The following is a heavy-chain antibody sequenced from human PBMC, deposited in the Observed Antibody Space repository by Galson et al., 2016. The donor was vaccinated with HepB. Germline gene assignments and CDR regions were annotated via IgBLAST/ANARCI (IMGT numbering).Heavy chain of an antibody. V-gene: IGHV3-15*01. J-gene: IGHJ4*02. CDR1: GLTFSEAW. CDR3: TQAGGDY. Sequence: SLRLSCAASGLTFSEAWTSWVRQAPGKGLEWVGHIKNKAEGGTTDYAAAVRDRFSISRDDSKNTVYLQMNSLKTEDTAVYYCTQAGGDYWGQGALVTVSS. CDR2: IKNKAEGGTT. D-gene: IGHD3-10*01.